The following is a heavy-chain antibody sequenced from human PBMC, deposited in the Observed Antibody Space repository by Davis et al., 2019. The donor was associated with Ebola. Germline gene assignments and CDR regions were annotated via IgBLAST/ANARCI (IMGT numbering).Heavy chain of an antibody. CDR3: ARGGYSSSWYRGVYYYYGMDV. J-gene: IGHJ6*04. CDR1: RFTFSSYW. CDR2: IKQDGSEK. Sequence: GESLKISCAASRFTFSSYWMSWVRQTPGKGLEWVASIKQDGSEKYYVDSVEGRFTISRDNAKNSLYLQMNSLRVEDTAVYYCARGGYSSSWYRGVYYYYGMDVWGKGTTVTVSS. D-gene: IGHD6-13*01. V-gene: IGHV3-7*01.